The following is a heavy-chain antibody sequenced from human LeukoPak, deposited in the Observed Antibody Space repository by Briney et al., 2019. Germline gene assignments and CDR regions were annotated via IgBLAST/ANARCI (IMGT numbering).Heavy chain of an antibody. CDR2: IYYSGST. CDR1: GGSISSYY. Sequence: SETLSLTCTVSGGSISSYYWSWIRQPPGKGLEWIGYIYYSGSTNYNPSLKSRVTISVDTSKNQFSLKLSSVTAADTAVYYCARGRVGGNRYFDYWGRGTLVTVSS. J-gene: IGHJ4*02. V-gene: IGHV4-59*01. CDR3: ARGRVGGNRYFDY. D-gene: IGHD4-23*01.